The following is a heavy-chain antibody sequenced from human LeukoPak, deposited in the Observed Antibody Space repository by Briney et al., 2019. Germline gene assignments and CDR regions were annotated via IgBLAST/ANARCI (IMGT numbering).Heavy chain of an antibody. CDR1: GFTFSSYS. Sequence: GGSLRLSCAASGFTFSSYSMNWVRQAPGKGLEWVSSISSSSSYIYYADSVKGRFTISRDNAKNSLYLQMNSLRAEDTAAYYCAKAVAAAGDYWGQGTLVTVSS. J-gene: IGHJ4*02. D-gene: IGHD6-13*01. CDR3: AKAVAAAGDY. V-gene: IGHV3-21*01. CDR2: ISSSSSYI.